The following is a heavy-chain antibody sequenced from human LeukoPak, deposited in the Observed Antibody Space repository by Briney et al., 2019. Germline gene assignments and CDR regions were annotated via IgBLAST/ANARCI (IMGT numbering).Heavy chain of an antibody. CDR2: IRSKAYGGTT. D-gene: IGHD3-22*01. J-gene: IGHJ3*02. V-gene: IGHV3-49*04. CDR1: GFTFGDYA. Sequence: PGGSLRLSCTASGFTFGDYAMSWVRQAPGKGLEWVGFIRSKAYGGTTEYAASVKGRFTISRDDSKSTAYPQMNSLKTKDTAVYYCTRDRTTMTDDAFDIWGQGTMVTVSS. CDR3: TRDRTTMTDDAFDI.